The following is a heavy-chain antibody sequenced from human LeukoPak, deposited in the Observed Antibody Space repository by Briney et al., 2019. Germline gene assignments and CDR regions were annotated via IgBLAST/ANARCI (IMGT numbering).Heavy chain of an antibody. CDR2: ISSRGGTI. Sequence: GGSLRLSCAASGFTFSNYEINWVRQAPGKGLEWVSYISSRGGTIYYADSVKGRFTLSRDNAKNSLYLQMNSLRAEDTAVYYCARGGVRGILLPVDYWGQGTLVTVSS. V-gene: IGHV3-48*03. CDR3: ARGGVRGILLPVDY. J-gene: IGHJ4*02. CDR1: GFTFSNYE. D-gene: IGHD3-10*01.